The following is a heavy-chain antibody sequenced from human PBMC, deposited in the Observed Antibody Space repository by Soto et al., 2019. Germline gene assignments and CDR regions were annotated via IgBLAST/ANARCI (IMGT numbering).Heavy chain of an antibody. D-gene: IGHD6-13*01. CDR3: ARPSSSWSEFDY. CDR1: GGSISSSSYY. V-gene: IGHV4-39*01. CDR2: IYYSGST. Sequence: SETLSLTCTVSGGSISSSSYYWGWIRQPPGKGLEWIGSIYYSGSTYYNPSLKSRVTISVDTSKNQFSLKLSSVTAADTAVYYCARPSSSWSEFDYWGQGTLVT. J-gene: IGHJ4*02.